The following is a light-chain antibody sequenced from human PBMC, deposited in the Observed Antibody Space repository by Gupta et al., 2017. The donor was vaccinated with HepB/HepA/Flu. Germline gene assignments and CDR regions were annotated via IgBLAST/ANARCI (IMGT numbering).Light chain of an antibody. J-gene: IGKJ1*01. CDR2: WAS. Sequence: DIVMTQSPDSLAVSLGERATINCKSSQSVLYSSNNKKYLAWYQQKPGQPPKLLIYWASTRESGVPDRFSGSGSGTDFTLTISSLQAEDVAVYYCQQYYRTPRTFGQGTKVEIK. CDR1: QSVLYSSNNKKY. V-gene: IGKV4-1*01. CDR3: QQYYRTPRT.